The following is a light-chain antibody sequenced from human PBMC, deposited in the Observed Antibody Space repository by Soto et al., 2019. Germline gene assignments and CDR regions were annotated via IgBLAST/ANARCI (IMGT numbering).Light chain of an antibody. CDR1: SSNIGAGYD. J-gene: IGLJ1*01. V-gene: IGLV1-40*01. CDR3: QSSDSSLSYV. CDR2: GNS. Sequence: QSVLTQPPSVSGAPGQRVTISCTGSSSNIGAGYDVHWYQQLPGTAPKLLIYGNSNRPSGVPDRFSGSKSGTSASLAITGLQAEDEADYYCQSSDSSLSYVFGTGTKLTV.